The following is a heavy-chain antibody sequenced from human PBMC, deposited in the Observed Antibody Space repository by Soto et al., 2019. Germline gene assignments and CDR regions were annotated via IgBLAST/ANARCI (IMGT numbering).Heavy chain of an antibody. CDR1: GDSIRNYY. V-gene: IGHV4-59*01. D-gene: IGHD5-18*01. Sequence: SLTCTVSGDSIRNYYWSWIRQPPGRGLEYIGYIFYSGSTNYNPSLKSRVAISVDTSRNQFALKLRSVTAADTATYYCARLKRGYSYGSIIDFWGRGTLVTVSS. CDR3: ARLKRGYSYGSIIDF. CDR2: IFYSGST. J-gene: IGHJ4*01.